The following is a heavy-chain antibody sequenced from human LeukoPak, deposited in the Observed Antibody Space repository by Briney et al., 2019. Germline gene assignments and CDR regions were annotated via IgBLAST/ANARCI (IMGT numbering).Heavy chain of an antibody. V-gene: IGHV3-30*03. D-gene: IGHD4-23*01. CDR2: ISYDGSNK. J-gene: IGHJ3*02. CDR1: GFTFSSYG. CDR3: ASLPGVTPFDI. Sequence: PGGSLRLSCAASGFTFSSYGMHWVRQAPGKGREWVAVISYDGSNKYYADSVKGRFTISRDNSKNTLYLQMNSLRAEDTAVYYCASLPGVTPFDIWGQGTMVPVSS.